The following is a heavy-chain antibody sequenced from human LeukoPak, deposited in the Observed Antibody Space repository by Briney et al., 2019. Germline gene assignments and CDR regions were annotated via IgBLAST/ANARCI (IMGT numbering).Heavy chain of an antibody. CDR3: ARDRRRDGYKYYFDY. J-gene: IGHJ4*02. V-gene: IGHV3-7*01. Sequence: PGGSLRLSCAASGFTFTSYTMNWVRQAPGKGLEWVANINQDGSEKYYVDSMKGRFTISRDNAKNSLYLQMNSLRAEDTAVYYCARDRRRDGYKYYFDYWGQGTLVTVSS. CDR1: GFTFTSYT. CDR2: INQDGSEK. D-gene: IGHD5-24*01.